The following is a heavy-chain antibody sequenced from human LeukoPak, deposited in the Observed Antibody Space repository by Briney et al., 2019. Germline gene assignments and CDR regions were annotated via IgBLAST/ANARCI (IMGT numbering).Heavy chain of an antibody. Sequence: SETLPLTCTVSGGSISSSSYYWGWIRQPPGKGLEWIGSIYYSGSTNYNPSLKSRVTISVDTSKNQFSLKLSSVTAADTAVYYCAGTDYYGSGSYPDSYYYYGMDVWGQGTTVTVSS. V-gene: IGHV4-39*07. CDR2: IYYSGST. J-gene: IGHJ6*02. CDR3: AGTDYYGSGSYPDSYYYYGMDV. CDR1: GGSISSSSYY. D-gene: IGHD3-10*01.